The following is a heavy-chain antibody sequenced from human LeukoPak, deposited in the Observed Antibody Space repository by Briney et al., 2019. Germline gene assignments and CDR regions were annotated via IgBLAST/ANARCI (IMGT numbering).Heavy chain of an antibody. V-gene: IGHV3-30*03. CDR3: AREDFIIVGATMIDY. CDR2: ISYDGSNK. Sequence: GGSLRLSCAASGFTFSAYSTNWVRQAPGKGLEWVAVISYDGSNKYYADSVKGRFTISRDNSKNTLYLQMNSLRAEDTAVYYCAREDFIIVGATMIDYWGQGTLVTVSP. D-gene: IGHD1-26*01. J-gene: IGHJ4*02. CDR1: GFTFSAYS.